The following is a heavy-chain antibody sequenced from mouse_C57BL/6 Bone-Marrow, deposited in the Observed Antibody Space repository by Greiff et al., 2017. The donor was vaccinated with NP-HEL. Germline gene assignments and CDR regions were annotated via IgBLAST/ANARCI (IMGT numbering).Heavy chain of an antibody. J-gene: IGHJ1*03. CDR3: ARLYYGNPSYWYFDV. CDR1: GYTFTSYV. D-gene: IGHD2-1*01. Sequence: VQLKESGPELVKPGASVKMSCKASGYTFTSYVMHWVKQKPGQGLEWIGYIYPYNDGTKYNEKFKGKATLTSDKSSSTAYMELSSLTSEDSAVYSCARLYYGNPSYWYFDVWGTGTTVTVSS. V-gene: IGHV1-14*01. CDR2: IYPYNDGT.